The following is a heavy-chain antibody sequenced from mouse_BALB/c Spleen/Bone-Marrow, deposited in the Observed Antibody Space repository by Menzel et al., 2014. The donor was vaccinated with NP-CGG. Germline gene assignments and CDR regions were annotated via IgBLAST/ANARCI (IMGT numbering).Heavy chain of an antibody. CDR2: IYPGSGST. D-gene: IGHD1-1*01. J-gene: IGHJ4*01. CDR3: ASRGDYSYAMDY. Sequence: VHLVASGPELVKPGASVKMSCKASGYTFTDYVISWVKQRTGQGLEWIGEIYPGSGSTYYNEKFKGKATLTADKSSNTAYMQLSSLTSEDSAVYFCASRGDYSYAMDYWGQGTSVTVSS. CDR1: GYTFTDYV. V-gene: IGHV1-77*01.